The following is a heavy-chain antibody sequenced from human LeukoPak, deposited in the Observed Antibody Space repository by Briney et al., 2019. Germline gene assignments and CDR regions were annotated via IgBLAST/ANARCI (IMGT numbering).Heavy chain of an antibody. V-gene: IGHV4-34*01. CDR1: GGSFSTYY. D-gene: IGHD5-18*01. Sequence: SETLSLTCAVYGGSFSTYYWNWIRQPPGEGREWIGQINPSGTTNYTPSLKSRVTMSVDTSKKQVSLKLSSVTDADTAVYYCARVDKAMSAFDPWGQGTLVTVSS. CDR2: INPSGTT. J-gene: IGHJ5*02. CDR3: ARVDKAMSAFDP.